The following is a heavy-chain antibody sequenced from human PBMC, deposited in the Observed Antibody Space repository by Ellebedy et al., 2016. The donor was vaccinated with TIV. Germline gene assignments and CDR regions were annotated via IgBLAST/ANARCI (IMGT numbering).Heavy chain of an antibody. J-gene: IGHJ6*03. CDR1: GFTFDDYA. V-gene: IGHV3-9*01. CDR2: ISWNSGSI. CDR3: AKGYGSGSSYYYYYYYMDV. Sequence: SLKISXAASGFTFDDYAMHWVRQAPGKGLEWVSGISWNSGSIGYADSVKGRFTISRDNAKNSLYLQMNSLRAEDTALYYCAKGYGSGSSYYYYYYYMDVWGKGTTVTVSS. D-gene: IGHD3-10*01.